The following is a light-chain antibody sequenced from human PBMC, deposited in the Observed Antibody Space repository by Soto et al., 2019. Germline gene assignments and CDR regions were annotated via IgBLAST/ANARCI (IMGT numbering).Light chain of an antibody. CDR2: EGS. CDR3: CSYAGSSTLV. V-gene: IGLV2-23*01. CDR1: SSDVGSYNL. J-gene: IGLJ3*02. Sequence: QSALTQPASVSGSPGQSITISCTGTSSDVGSYNLVSWYQQHPGKAPKLMIYEGSKRPSGVSNRFSGSKSGNTASLTVSGLLAEDEADYYFCSYAGSSTLVFGGGTELTVL.